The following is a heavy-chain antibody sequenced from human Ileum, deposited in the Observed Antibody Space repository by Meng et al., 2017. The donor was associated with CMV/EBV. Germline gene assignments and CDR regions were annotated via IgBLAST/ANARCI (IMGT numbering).Heavy chain of an antibody. D-gene: IGHD2-8*01. CDR3: PRGGDAIVLMVYDEPNPLYDP. Sequence: GGSLRLSCAASGFTFSSYSMNWVRQAPGKGLEWVSYISSSSITIYYAANVKGRLTITRDNAKNSLYLKMNSLRAEDTAVYYCPRGGDAIVLMVYDEPNPLYDPWGQGTLVTVSS. V-gene: IGHV3-48*04. J-gene: IGHJ5*02. CDR1: GFTFSSYS. CDR2: ISSSSITI.